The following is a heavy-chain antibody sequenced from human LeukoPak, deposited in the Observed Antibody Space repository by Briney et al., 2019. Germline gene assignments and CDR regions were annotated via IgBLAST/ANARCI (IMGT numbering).Heavy chain of an antibody. CDR3: ARDLVRWNDAGTPFDY. Sequence: SVKVSCKASGGTFSSYAISWVRQAPGQGLEWMGRIIPIFGTANYAHKFQGRVTITTDESTSTAYMELSSLRSEDTAVYYCARDLVRWNDAGTPFDYWGQGTLVTVSS. CDR2: IIPIFGTA. V-gene: IGHV1-69*05. J-gene: IGHJ4*02. CDR1: GGTFSSYA. D-gene: IGHD1-1*01.